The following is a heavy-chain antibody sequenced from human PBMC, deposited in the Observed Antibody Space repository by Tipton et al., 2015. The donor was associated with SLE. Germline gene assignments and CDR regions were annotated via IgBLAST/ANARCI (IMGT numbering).Heavy chain of an antibody. CDR2: IYYSGST. Sequence: SLTCTVSGDSINSDGYFWTWTRQPPGKGLEWIGYIYYSGSTYYNPSLQSRLTISLDRSNNQFSLKVNSMTAADTAVYHCARGYYESNGYYSFDYWGLGALVTVSS. D-gene: IGHD3-22*01. V-gene: IGHV4-31*03. CDR3: ARGYYESNGYYSFDY. CDR1: GDSINSDGYF. J-gene: IGHJ4*02.